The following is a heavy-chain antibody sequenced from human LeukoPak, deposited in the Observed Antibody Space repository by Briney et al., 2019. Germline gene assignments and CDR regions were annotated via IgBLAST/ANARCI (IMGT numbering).Heavy chain of an antibody. CDR3: AKPPYSCGWYY. CDR2: IRGGGGST. D-gene: IGHD6-19*01. CDR1: GFTFSNFW. V-gene: IGHV3-23*01. Sequence: AGSLSLSCAVSGFTFSNFWMNWVRQGPGKGLKWVSAIRGGGGSTYYTDSVKGRFTISRDNSKTTLYLQMNGVIAEDTAVYCCAKPPYSCGWYYWGQGTLVTVPS. J-gene: IGHJ4*02.